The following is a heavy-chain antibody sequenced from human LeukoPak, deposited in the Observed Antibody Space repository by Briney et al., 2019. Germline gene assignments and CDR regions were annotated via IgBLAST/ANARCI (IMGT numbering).Heavy chain of an antibody. CDR2: MRHDRSNK. CDR1: GFTFSSYG. J-gene: IGHJ4*02. CDR3: AKDHRIAVAGTVSFGDYYFDY. D-gene: IGHD6-19*01. V-gene: IGHV3-30*02. Sequence: PGGPLRLSCAASGFTFSSYGMHWVRQAPGKGLEWVAFMRHDRSNKYYEDSVKGRFTISRDNSKNTLYLQMNSLRAEDTAVYYCAKDHRIAVAGTVSFGDYYFDYWGQGTLVPVSS.